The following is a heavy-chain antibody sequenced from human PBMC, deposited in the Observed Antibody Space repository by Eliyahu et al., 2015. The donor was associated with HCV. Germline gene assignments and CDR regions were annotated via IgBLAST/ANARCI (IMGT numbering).Heavy chain of an antibody. CDR3: ARHAVGGSRGGHYSYYMDV. D-gene: IGHD6-19*01. Sequence: EVQLEQSGGEVRXPGQSLKXXCXLSGYTXTNYWIGWVRQMPGKGLEWMGMIYPGDSDTRYSPSFQGQVTISVDRAISTAYLQWRSLEASDTAVYYCARHAVGGSRGGHYSYYMDVWGKGTTVTVSS. CDR1: GYTXTNYW. CDR2: IYPGDSDT. V-gene: IGHV5-51*01. J-gene: IGHJ6*03.